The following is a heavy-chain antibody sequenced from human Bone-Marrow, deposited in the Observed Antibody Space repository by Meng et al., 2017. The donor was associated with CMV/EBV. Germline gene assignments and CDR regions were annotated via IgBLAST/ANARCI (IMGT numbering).Heavy chain of an antibody. V-gene: IGHV4-34*01. CDR3: ARGGIVVVKGWFDP. CDR1: GGSFSGYY. Sequence: GSLRLSCAVYGGSFSGYYWSWIRQPPGKGLEWIGEINHSGSTNYNPSLKSRVTISVDTSKNQFSLKLSSVTAADTAVYYCARGGIVVVKGWFDPWGQGNLVTVSS. D-gene: IGHD3-22*01. J-gene: IGHJ5*02. CDR2: INHSGST.